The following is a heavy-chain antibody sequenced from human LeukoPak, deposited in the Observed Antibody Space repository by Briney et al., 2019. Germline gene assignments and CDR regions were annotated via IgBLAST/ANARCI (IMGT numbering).Heavy chain of an antibody. J-gene: IGHJ6*02. CDR2: ISSSSSTI. V-gene: IGHV3-48*01. D-gene: IGHD3-22*01. CDR3: AREVGYYDSSGYYTNQYYYYYGMDV. Sequence: GGSLRLSCAASGFTFSSYWMNWVRQPPGKGLEWVSYISSSSSTIYYADSVKGRFTISRDNAKNSLYLQMNSLRAEDTAVYYCAREVGYYDSSGYYTNQYYYYYGMDVWGQGTTVTVSS. CDR1: GFTFSSYW.